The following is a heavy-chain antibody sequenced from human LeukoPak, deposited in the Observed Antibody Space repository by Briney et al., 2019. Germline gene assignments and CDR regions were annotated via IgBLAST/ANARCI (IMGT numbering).Heavy chain of an antibody. V-gene: IGHV4-59*08. CDR3: ARGGGDGYNLLTFDY. J-gene: IGHJ4*02. CDR1: GGPISSYY. Sequence: SGTLSLTCTVSGGPISSYYWSWIRQPPGKGLEWIGYIYNKISANYNPSLKSRVTISVDTCKNQFPLKLSSVTAADTAVYCCARGGGDGYNLLTFDYWGQGTLVTVSS. D-gene: IGHD5-24*01. CDR2: IYNKISA.